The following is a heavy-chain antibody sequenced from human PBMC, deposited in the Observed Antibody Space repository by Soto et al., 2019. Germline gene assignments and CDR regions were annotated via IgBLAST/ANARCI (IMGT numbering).Heavy chain of an antibody. CDR1: GGSISSGDYY. CDR2: IYYSGST. D-gene: IGHD4-17*01. J-gene: IGHJ5*02. V-gene: IGHV4-39*01. CDR3: ARHIYGVDYSGNWFDP. Sequence: SETLSLTCTASGGSISSGDYYWSWIRQPPGMVLEWIGSIYYSGSTYYNPSLKSRVTISLDTSKIQFSLKLSFVTAADTAVYYCARHIYGVDYSGNWFDPWGQGTLVTVSS.